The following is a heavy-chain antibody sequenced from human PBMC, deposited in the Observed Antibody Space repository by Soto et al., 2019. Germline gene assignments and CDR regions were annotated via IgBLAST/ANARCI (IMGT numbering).Heavy chain of an antibody. V-gene: IGHV3-48*03. CDR3: AREDINGGGDCLSL. CDR2: ISSSGDLI. Sequence: EVQLVESGGDLVQPGGSLRLSCAASGFTFSSYEMNWVRQAPGRGLVWISYISSSGDLIYYADSVRGRFTVSRDSAKNSMYLQMNSLRAEDTAVYYCAREDINGGGDCLSLWGQGNLVTVSS. D-gene: IGHD2-21*02. CDR1: GFTFSSYE. J-gene: IGHJ4*02.